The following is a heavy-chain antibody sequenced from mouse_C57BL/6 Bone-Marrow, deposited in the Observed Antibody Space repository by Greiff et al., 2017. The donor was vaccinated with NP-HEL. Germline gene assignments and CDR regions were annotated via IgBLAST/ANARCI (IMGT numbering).Heavy chain of an antibody. CDR3: ARIVTTLERSYFDY. D-gene: IGHD2-5*01. CDR1: GYTFTSYW. CDR2: IHPNSGST. V-gene: IGHV1-64*01. Sequence: VQLQQPGAELVKPGASVKLSCKASGYTFTSYWMHWVKQRPGQGLEWIGMIHPNSGSTNYNEKFKSKATLTVDKSSSTAYMQLSSLTSEDSAVYYCARIVTTLERSYFDYWGQGTTLTVSS. J-gene: IGHJ2*01.